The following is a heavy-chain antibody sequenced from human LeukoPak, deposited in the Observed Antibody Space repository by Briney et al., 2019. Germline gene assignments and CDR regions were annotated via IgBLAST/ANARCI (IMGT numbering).Heavy chain of an antibody. CDR1: GYTFTSYG. CDR3: ARDLRGVITFGGVIVSEY. J-gene: IGHJ4*02. Sequence: GTSLKVSCKASGYTFTSYGISWVRQAPGQRLEWMGWISAYNGNTNYAQKLQGRVTMTTDTSTSTAYMELRSLRSDDTAVYYCARDLRGVITFGGVIVSEYWGQGTLVTVSS. V-gene: IGHV1-18*01. D-gene: IGHD3-16*02. CDR2: ISAYNGNT.